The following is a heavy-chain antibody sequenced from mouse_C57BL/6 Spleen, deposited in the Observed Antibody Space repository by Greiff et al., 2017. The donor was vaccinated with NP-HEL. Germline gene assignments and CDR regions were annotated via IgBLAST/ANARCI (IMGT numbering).Heavy chain of an antibody. CDR1: GYAFSSSW. Sequence: VKLLESGPELVKPGASVKISCKASGYAFSSSWMNWVKQRPGKGLEWIGRIYPGDGDTNYNGKFKGKATLTADKSSSTAYMQLSSLTSEDSAVYFCARNLGQAYWGQGTLVTVSA. V-gene: IGHV1-82*01. J-gene: IGHJ3*01. D-gene: IGHD4-1*01. CDR2: IYPGDGDT. CDR3: ARNLGQAY.